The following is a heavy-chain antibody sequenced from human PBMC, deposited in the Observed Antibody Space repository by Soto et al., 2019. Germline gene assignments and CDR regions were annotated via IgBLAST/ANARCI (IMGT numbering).Heavy chain of an antibody. CDR1: GDTFSYYP. D-gene: IGHD5-12*01. CDR2: IIPIFGTT. J-gene: IGHJ4*02. V-gene: IGHV1-69*06. CDR3: AREEQEMATIRFDY. Sequence: QVQLVQSGAEVKKPGSSVQVSCKASGDTFSYYPISWVRQAPGQGLEWMGGIIPIFGTTNYAQKFQGRVTITADKSTSTAYMELSSLRSEDTAVYYCAREEQEMATIRFDYWGQGTLVTVSS.